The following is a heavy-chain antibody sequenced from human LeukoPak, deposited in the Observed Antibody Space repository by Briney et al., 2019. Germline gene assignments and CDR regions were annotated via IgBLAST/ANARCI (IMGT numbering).Heavy chain of an antibody. CDR1: GITFRNYW. CDR2: IKSKDDGETI. CDR3: TVRSSI. Sequence: GGSLRLSCVASGITFRNYWMSWIRQAPGKWLEWVARIKSKDDGETIDYNAPVKGRFTISRDDSKNTLYLEMNSLKNEDTAMYYCTVRSSIWSQGTLVTVSS. V-gene: IGHV3-15*01. D-gene: IGHD6-13*01. J-gene: IGHJ4*02.